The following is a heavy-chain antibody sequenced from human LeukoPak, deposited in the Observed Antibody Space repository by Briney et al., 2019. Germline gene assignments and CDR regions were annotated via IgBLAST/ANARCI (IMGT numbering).Heavy chain of an antibody. CDR2: ISYDGSNK. V-gene: IGHV3-30-3*01. CDR1: GFTFSSYA. Sequence: GGSLRLSCAASGFTFSSYAMHWVRQAPGKGLEWVAVISYDGSNKYYADSVKGRFTISRDNSKNTLYLQMNSPRAEDTAVYYCARDLSSLYYFDYWGQGTLVTVSS. CDR3: ARDLSSLYYFDY. J-gene: IGHJ4*02.